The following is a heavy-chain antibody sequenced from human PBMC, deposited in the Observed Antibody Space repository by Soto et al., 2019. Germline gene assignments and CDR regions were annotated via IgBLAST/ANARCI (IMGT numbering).Heavy chain of an antibody. V-gene: IGHV4-30-4*08. J-gene: IGHJ6*02. CDR3: VRDVGIAASGTSGNDYFYGIAV. CDR2: ISNFGTT. Sequence: RLEESGPGLVKPAQTLSLSCNVTGHSISNIDSFWTWIRQPPGKGLEWLGYISNFGTTNYKPSLNSRLTISLDRSKNQISLELTSVTAADTAVYYCVRDVGIAASGTSGNDYFYGIAVWGQGTTVIVSS. D-gene: IGHD6-13*01. CDR1: GHSISNIDSF.